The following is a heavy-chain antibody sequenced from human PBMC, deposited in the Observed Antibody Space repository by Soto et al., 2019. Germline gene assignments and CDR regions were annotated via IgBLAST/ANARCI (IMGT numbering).Heavy chain of an antibody. J-gene: IGHJ5*02. CDR3: ARGALRFLELDNWFDP. CDR1: GGSISSGGYY. D-gene: IGHD3-3*01. Sequence: PSETLSLTCTVSGGSISSGGYYWSWIRQHPGKGLEWIGYIYHSGSTYYNPSLKSRVTISVDTSKNQFSLKLSSVTAADTAVYYCARGALRFLELDNWFDPWGQGTLVTVSS. CDR2: IYHSGST. V-gene: IGHV4-31*02.